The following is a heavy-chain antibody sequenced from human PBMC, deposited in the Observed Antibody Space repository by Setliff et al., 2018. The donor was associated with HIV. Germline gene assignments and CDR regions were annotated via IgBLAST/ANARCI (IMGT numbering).Heavy chain of an antibody. CDR1: GYTFTNYY. CDR3: ARSGIVTMVRGVIIRGWFDP. CDR2: INTNTGNP. V-gene: IGHV7-4-1*02. J-gene: IGHJ5*02. Sequence: GASVKVSCKASGYTFTNYYMHWVRQAPGQGLEWMGWINTNTGNPTYAQGFTGRFVFSLDTSVSTAYLQISSLKAEDTAVYYCARSGIVTMVRGVIIRGWFDPWGQGTLVTVS. D-gene: IGHD3-10*01.